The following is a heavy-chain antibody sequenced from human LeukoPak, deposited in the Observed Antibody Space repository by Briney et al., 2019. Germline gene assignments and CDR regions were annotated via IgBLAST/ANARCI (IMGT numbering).Heavy chain of an antibody. CDR2: IKQDGSEK. J-gene: IGHJ4*02. CDR1: GFTFSSYS. V-gene: IGHV3-7*01. Sequence: GGSLRLSCAASGFTFSSYSMNWVRQAPGKGLEWVANIKQDGSEKYYVDSVKGRFTISRDNAKNSLYLQMNSLRAEDTAVYYCAREDSGFCGYWGQGTLVTVSS. D-gene: IGHD1-26*01. CDR3: AREDSGFCGY.